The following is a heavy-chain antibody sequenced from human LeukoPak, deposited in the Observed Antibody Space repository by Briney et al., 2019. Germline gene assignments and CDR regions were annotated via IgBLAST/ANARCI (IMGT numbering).Heavy chain of an antibody. Sequence: ASVKVSCKASGYTFTSYDINWVRQATGQGLEWMGWMNPNSGNTGYAQKFQGRVTMTRNTSISTAYMELSSLRSEDTAVYYCARSRDSSGWYGYWGQGTLVTVSS. CDR3: ARSRDSSGWYGY. J-gene: IGHJ4*02. CDR2: MNPNSGNT. CDR1: GYTFTSYD. V-gene: IGHV1-8*01. D-gene: IGHD6-19*01.